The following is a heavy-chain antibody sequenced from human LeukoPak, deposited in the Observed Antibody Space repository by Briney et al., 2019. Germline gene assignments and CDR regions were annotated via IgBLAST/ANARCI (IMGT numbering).Heavy chain of an antibody. Sequence: SETLSLTCPVSGGSISSYYWSWIRQPAGKGLEWIGRIYTSGSTNYNPSLKSRVTMSVDTSKNQFSLKLSSVTAADTAVYYCARYCSGGSCGFSAFDIWGQGTMVTVSS. CDR3: ARYCSGGSCGFSAFDI. V-gene: IGHV4-4*07. J-gene: IGHJ3*02. CDR2: IYTSGST. D-gene: IGHD2-15*01. CDR1: GGSISSYY.